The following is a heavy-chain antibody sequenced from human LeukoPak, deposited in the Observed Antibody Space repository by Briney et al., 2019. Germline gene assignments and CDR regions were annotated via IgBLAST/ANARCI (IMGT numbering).Heavy chain of an antibody. Sequence: PSETLSLTCTASGGSISSSSYYWGWIRQPPGKGLEWIGSIYYSGSTYYNPSLKRRVTISVDTSKNQFSLKLSSVTAADTAVYYCASSDGDYGDWGQGTLVTVSS. CDR1: GGSISSSSYY. V-gene: IGHV4-39*01. CDR2: IYYSGST. D-gene: IGHD3-16*01. CDR3: ASSDGDYGD. J-gene: IGHJ4*02.